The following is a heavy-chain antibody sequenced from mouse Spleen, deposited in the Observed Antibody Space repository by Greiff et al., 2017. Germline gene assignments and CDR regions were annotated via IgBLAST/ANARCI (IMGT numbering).Heavy chain of an antibody. J-gene: IGHJ4*01. D-gene: IGHD1-1*01. CDR3: ARKRDYGSSYAMDY. CDR1: GFSLTSYG. CDR2: IWSGGST. Sequence: VQGVESGPGLVQPSQSLSITCTVSGFSLTSYGVHWVRQSPGKGLEWLGVIWSGGSTDYNAAFISRLSISKDNSKSQVFFKMNSLQADDTAIYYCARKRDYGSSYAMDYWGQGTSVTVSS. V-gene: IGHV2-2*01.